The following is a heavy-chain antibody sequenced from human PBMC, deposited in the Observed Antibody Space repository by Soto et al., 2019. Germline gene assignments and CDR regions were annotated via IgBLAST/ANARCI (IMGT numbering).Heavy chain of an antibody. V-gene: IGHV1-8*01. D-gene: IGHD6-25*01. CDR2: MNPNTGNT. CDR3: AREAASDPSFYYHYMDV. J-gene: IGHJ6*03. CDR1: GYTFTNYN. Sequence: QEQLVQSGAEVKKPGAPVKVSCKASGYTFTNYNINWVRQATGQGLEWMGWMNPNTGNTGYAEKFQGRVPMTRNSSINTAYMELSGLRSDDTAVYYCAREAASDPSFYYHYMDVWGKGTTVTVSS.